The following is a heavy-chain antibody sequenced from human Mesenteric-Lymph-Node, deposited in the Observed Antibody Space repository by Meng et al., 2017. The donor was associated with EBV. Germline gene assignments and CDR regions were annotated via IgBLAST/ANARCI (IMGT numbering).Heavy chain of an antibody. CDR2: IFHSGTT. CDR1: GGSISSYNW. Sequence: QVRLQAPGPGLWRPSGTLSLSWAVSGGSISSYNWWSWVRQTPGKGLEWIGEIFHSGTTNNNPSLRSRLTLSVDKSKNQFSLRLSAVTAADTAVYYCAKVDGSGRSNWFDPWGQGTLVTVSS. V-gene: IGHV4-4*02. D-gene: IGHD3-10*01. CDR3: AKVDGSGRSNWFDP. J-gene: IGHJ5*02.